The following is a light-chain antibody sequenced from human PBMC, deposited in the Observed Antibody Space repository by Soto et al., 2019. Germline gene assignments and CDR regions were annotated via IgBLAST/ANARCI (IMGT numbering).Light chain of an antibody. CDR3: QQYNSYSPWT. CDR2: DAS. V-gene: IGKV1-5*01. Sequence: MQVTQSPSPLSASVGDRVTITCRASQSISSWLAWYQQKPGKAPKLLIYDASSLESGVPSRFSGSGSGTEFTLTISSLQPDDFATYYCQQYNSYSPWTFGQGTKVDIK. CDR1: QSISSW. J-gene: IGKJ1*01.